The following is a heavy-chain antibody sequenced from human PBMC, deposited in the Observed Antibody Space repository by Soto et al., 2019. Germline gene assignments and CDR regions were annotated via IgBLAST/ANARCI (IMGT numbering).Heavy chain of an antibody. CDR2: ISYDGSNK. D-gene: IGHD4-17*01. Sequence: VAVISYDGSNKYYADSVKGRFTISRDNSKNTLYLQMNSLRAEDTAVYYCAKDATTLDYWGQGTLVTVSS. V-gene: IGHV3-30*18. CDR3: AKDATTLDY. J-gene: IGHJ4*02.